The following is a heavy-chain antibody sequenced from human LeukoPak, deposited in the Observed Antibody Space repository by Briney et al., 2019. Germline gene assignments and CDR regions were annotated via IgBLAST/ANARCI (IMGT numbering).Heavy chain of an antibody. V-gene: IGHV3-30*03. CDR3: ARELVRAAAADY. Sequence: GGSLRLSCAASGFTFSSYGMHWVRQAPGKGLEWMAVISYDGSNKYYADSVKGRFTISRDNSKNTLYLQMNSLRAEDTAVYYCARELVRAAAADYWGQGTLVTVSS. J-gene: IGHJ4*02. CDR1: GFTFSSYG. D-gene: IGHD6-13*01. CDR2: ISYDGSNK.